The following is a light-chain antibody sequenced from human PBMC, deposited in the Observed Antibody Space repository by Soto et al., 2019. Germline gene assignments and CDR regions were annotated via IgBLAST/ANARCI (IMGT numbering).Light chain of an antibody. CDR1: SSNIGAGYD. J-gene: IGLJ1*01. V-gene: IGLV1-40*01. CDR2: GNS. Sequence: QSVLTQPPSVSGAPGQRGTISCTGSSSNIGAGYDVHWYQQLPGTDPKLLIYGNSNRPSGVPDRFSGSKSGTSASLAITGVQAEDEADYDCQSYDSSLSGYVFGTGTKLTVL. CDR3: QSYDSSLSGYV.